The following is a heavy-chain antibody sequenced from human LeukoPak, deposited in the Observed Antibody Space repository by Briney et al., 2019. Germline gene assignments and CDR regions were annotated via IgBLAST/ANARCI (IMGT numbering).Heavy chain of an antibody. CDR2: ISGGTGTI. Sequence: GGSLRLSCAASGFTFSTYSITWVRQAPGKGLEWVSYISGGTGTIYYADSVKGRFTISRDNAKNSLYLQMNSLRAEDTAVYYCVRDLGIAVAPGYWGQGTLVTVSS. V-gene: IGHV3-48*01. CDR1: GFTFSTYS. D-gene: IGHD6-19*01. J-gene: IGHJ4*02. CDR3: VRDLGIAVAPGY.